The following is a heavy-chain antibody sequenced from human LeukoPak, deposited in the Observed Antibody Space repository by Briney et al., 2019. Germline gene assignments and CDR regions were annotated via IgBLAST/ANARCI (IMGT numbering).Heavy chain of an antibody. CDR1: GGSISSYY. D-gene: IGHD6-13*01. CDR3: ARAKGYSNTWYVDY. V-gene: IGHV4-59*08. J-gene: IGHJ4*02. Sequence: SETLSLTCTVSGGSISSYYWSWIRQPPGKGLEWIGYIYYSGSTNYNPSLKSRVTISVDTSKNQFSLKLSSVTAADTAVYYCARAKGYSNTWYVDYWGQGTLVTVSS. CDR2: IYYSGST.